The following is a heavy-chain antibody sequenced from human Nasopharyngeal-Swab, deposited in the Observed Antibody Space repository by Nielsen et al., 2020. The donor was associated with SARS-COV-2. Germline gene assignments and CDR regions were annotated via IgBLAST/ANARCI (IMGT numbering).Heavy chain of an antibody. J-gene: IGHJ6*02. Sequence: SQTLSLACVISGDSVSNNGATWNLIRQSPSRGLEWLGRTYYRSKWKSDYAVSVTSRLTINPDTSKNQFSLQLSSVTPEDTAIYYCARGGVYHYGMDVWGQGTTVTVSS. D-gene: IGHD6-25*01. V-gene: IGHV6-1*01. CDR3: ARGGVYHYGMDV. CDR1: GDSVSNNGAT. CDR2: TYYRSKWKS.